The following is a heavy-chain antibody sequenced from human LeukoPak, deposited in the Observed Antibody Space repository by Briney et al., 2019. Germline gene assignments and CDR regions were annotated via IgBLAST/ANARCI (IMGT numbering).Heavy chain of an antibody. CDR3: TRTYYDSSGYLFDY. Sequence: KPGRSLRLSCTASGFTFGDYAMSWFRQAPGKGLEWVGFIRTKAYGGTTEYAASAKGRFTISRDGSKSIAYLQMNSLKTEDTAVYYCTRTYYDSSGYLFDYWGQGTLVTVSS. D-gene: IGHD3-22*01. CDR2: IRTKAYGGTT. J-gene: IGHJ4*02. CDR1: GFTFGDYA. V-gene: IGHV3-49*05.